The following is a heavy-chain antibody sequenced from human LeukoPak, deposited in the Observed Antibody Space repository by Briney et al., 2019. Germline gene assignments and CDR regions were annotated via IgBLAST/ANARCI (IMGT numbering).Heavy chain of an antibody. CDR1: GFIFSNYW. CDR3: ARDHKYSGYDWGPGYYYMDV. D-gene: IGHD5-12*01. J-gene: IGHJ6*03. Sequence: PGGSLRLSCAASGFIFSNYWMSWVRQAPGKGLEWVTNIKYDGSEKYYVESVKGRFTISRDNARKSLYLQMNSLRAEDTAVYYCARDHKYSGYDWGPGYYYMDVWGKGTTVTVSS. CDR2: IKYDGSEK. V-gene: IGHV3-7*03.